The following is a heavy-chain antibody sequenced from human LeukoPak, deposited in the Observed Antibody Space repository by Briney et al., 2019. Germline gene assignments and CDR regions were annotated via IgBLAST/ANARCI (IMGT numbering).Heavy chain of an antibody. CDR2: IYYSGST. Sequence: SQTLSLTCTVSGGSISSGDYYWSWIRQPPGKGLEWIGYIYYSGSTYYNPSLKSRVTISVNTSKNQFSLKLSSVTAADTAVYYCAREGGRDSSGLTHFDYRGQGTLVTVSS. CDR3: AREGGRDSSGLTHFDY. CDR1: GGSISSGDYY. V-gene: IGHV4-30-4*01. D-gene: IGHD6-19*01. J-gene: IGHJ4*02.